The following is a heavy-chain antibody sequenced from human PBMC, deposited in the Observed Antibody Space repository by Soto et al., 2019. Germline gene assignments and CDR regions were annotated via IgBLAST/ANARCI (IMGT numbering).Heavy chain of an antibody. CDR3: ARGPPGYCTNGVCFEAYMDV. Sequence: GGSLRLSCAASGFTFSSYDMHWVRQATGKGLEWVSAIGTAGDTYYPGSVKGRFTISRENAKNSLYLQMNSLRAGDTAVYYCARGPPGYCTNGVCFEAYMDVWGKGTTVTVSS. J-gene: IGHJ6*03. D-gene: IGHD2-8*01. V-gene: IGHV3-13*01. CDR1: GFTFSSYD. CDR2: IGTAGDT.